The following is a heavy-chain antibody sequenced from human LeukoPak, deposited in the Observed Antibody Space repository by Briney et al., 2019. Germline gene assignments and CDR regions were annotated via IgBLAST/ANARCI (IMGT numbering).Heavy chain of an antibody. CDR2: IYYSGNA. CDR1: GGSITNGKYY. CDR3: ARRETGTTMEV. J-gene: IGHJ6*04. Sequence: SETLSLTCTVSGGSITNGKYYWVWIRQPPGEGLEWIGTIYYSGNAYYNPSLKSRVTISVDPSNNQFSLRLSSVTAADTAVYYCARRETGTTMEVWGKGTTATISS. V-gene: IGHV4-39*01. D-gene: IGHD1-7*01.